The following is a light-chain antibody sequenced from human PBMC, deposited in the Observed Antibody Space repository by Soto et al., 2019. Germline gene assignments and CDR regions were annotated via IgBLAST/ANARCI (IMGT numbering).Light chain of an antibody. CDR2: LGS. CDR3: MQALQTVFT. Sequence: DIVMTQSPLSLPVTPGEPASISCRSSQSLLHSNGYNYLDWYLQKPGQSPQLLIYLGSNRASGVPDRFNGSGSGTHFTLKISRVEAEDVGVYYCMQALQTVFTFGPGTKVDIK. CDR1: QSLLHSNGYNY. J-gene: IGKJ3*01. V-gene: IGKV2-28*01.